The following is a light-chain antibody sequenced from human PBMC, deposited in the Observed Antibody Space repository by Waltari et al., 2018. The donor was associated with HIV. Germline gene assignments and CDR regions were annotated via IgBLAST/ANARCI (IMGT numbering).Light chain of an antibody. CDR3: LQGYSSPLT. CDR1: QSVHSNY. V-gene: IGKV3-20*01. Sequence: EIVLTQSPGTLSLSPGGRATLSCRASQSVHSNYLAWYQQKSGQAPRLLIYDASTRATGVPDRFSGSGSGTDFTLTISSLQPEDFATYYCLQGYSSPLTFGPGTKVDIK. CDR2: DAS. J-gene: IGKJ3*01.